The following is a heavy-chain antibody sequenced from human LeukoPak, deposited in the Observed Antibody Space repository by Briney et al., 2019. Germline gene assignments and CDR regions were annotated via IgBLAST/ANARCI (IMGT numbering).Heavy chain of an antibody. Sequence: GGSLRLSSAASGFTFSSYSMNWVRQGPGKGLEWVSSISSSSSYIYYADSVKGRFTISRDNAKNSLYLQMNRLRAEDTAVYYCARGRDGYNYFDYWGQGTLVTVSS. D-gene: IGHD5-24*01. V-gene: IGHV3-21*01. CDR1: GFTFSSYS. CDR2: ISSSSSYI. CDR3: ARGRDGYNYFDY. J-gene: IGHJ4*02.